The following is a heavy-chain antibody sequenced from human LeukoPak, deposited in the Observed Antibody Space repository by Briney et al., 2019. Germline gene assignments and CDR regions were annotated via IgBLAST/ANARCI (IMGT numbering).Heavy chain of an antibody. D-gene: IGHD5-12*01. V-gene: IGHV1-24*01. CDR3: VTVFYGAGYGPDDRIYYFDY. J-gene: IGHJ4*02. CDR2: FDPEDGET. Sequence: ASVKVSCKVSGYTLTELSMHWVRQAPGKGLEWMGGFDPEDGETIYAQKFQGRVTMTEDTSTDTAYMELSSLRSEDTAVYYCVTVFYGAGYGPDDRIYYFDYWGQGTLVTVSS. CDR1: GYTLTELS.